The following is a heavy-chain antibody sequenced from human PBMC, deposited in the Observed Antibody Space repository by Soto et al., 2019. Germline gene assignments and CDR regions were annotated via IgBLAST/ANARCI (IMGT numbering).Heavy chain of an antibody. CDR3: AQWERIYYDSSGNWFDP. V-gene: IGHV3-23*01. CDR1: GFAFSSYA. J-gene: IGHJ5*02. D-gene: IGHD3-22*01. CDR2: ISGSGGST. Sequence: GGSLRLSCAASGFAFSSYAMSWFRQAPGKGLEWVSAISGSGGSTYYADSVKGRFTISRDNSKNTLYLQMNSLRAEDTAVYYCAQWERIYYDSSGNWFDPWGQGTLVTVSS.